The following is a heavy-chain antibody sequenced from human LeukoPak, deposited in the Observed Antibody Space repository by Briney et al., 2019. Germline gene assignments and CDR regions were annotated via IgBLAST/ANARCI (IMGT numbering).Heavy chain of an antibody. V-gene: IGHV1-18*01. CDR1: GYTFTSYG. Sequence: ASVKVSCKASGYTFTSYGISWVRQAPGQGLEWMGWISAYNGNTNYAQKLQGRVTMTTDTSTSTAYIELRSLRSDDTAVYYCARVIVGATNQVADYWGQGTLVTVSS. CDR3: ARVIVGATNQVADY. J-gene: IGHJ4*02. D-gene: IGHD1-26*01. CDR2: ISAYNGNT.